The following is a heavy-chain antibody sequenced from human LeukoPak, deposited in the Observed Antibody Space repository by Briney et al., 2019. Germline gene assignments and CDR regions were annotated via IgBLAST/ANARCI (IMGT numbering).Heavy chain of an antibody. D-gene: IGHD2-2*01. CDR2: IANDGKDK. Sequence: GGSLRLSCAASGFTFSRYGLHWVRQAPAKGLEWVAVIANDGKDKKYADSVKGRFTISRDNSKSTLYLQMNSLRAEDTAMYYCAKDPQVGAAAYYFDSWGQGPLVTVSS. CDR1: GFTFSRYG. CDR3: AKDPQVGAAAYYFDS. V-gene: IGHV3-30*18. J-gene: IGHJ4*02.